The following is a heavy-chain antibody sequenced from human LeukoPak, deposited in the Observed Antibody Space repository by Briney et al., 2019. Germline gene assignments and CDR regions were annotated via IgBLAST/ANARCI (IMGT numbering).Heavy chain of an antibody. CDR2: SYYAEST. V-gene: IGHV4-59*07. CDR1: GRPLDSYY. J-gene: IGHJ4*02. CDR3: ARVCQSAEYYFDY. Sequence: SDPLPLPCTVSGRPLDSYYWIWIRQPPPKELDWIGYSYYAESTGYHPYLKSRVTISLDKSKNQFSLKLTSVTAADTAVYYCARVCQSAEYYFDYWGQGNLVSVSS.